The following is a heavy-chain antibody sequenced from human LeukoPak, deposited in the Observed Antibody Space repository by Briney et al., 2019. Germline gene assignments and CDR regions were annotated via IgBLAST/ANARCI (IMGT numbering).Heavy chain of an antibody. CDR3: ARGALAYCGGDCSEVFSVSSWNDAFDI. CDR1: GGSISSYY. D-gene: IGHD2-21*02. J-gene: IGHJ3*02. V-gene: IGHV4-59*01. Sequence: SETLSLTCTVSGGSISSYYWSWIRQPPGKGLEWIGYIYYSGSTNYNPSLKSRVTISVDTSKNQFSLKLSSVTAADTAVYYCARGALAYCGGDCSEVFSVSSWNDAFDIWGQGTMVTVSS. CDR2: IYYSGST.